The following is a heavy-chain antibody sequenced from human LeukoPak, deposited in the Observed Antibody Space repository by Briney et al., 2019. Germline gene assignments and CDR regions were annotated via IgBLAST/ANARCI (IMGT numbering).Heavy chain of an antibody. V-gene: IGHV1-8*01. CDR1: GYTFTSYD. J-gene: IGHJ6*02. CDR3: ARVAVAGQYYYYGMDV. D-gene: IGHD6-19*01. Sequence: GASVKVSCKASGYTFTSYDINWVRQATGQGLEWMGWMNPSSGNTGYARKFQGRVSMTRDTSVSTAYMELSSLRSEDTAVYYCARVAVAGQYYYYGMDVWGQGTTVTVSS. CDR2: MNPSSGNT.